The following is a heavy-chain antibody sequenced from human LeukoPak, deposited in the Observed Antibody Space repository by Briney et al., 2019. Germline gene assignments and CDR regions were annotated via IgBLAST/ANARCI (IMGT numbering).Heavy chain of an antibody. J-gene: IGHJ6*02. V-gene: IGHV3-53*01. CDR3: ARDYYDSSGYYYGMDV. CDR2: IYSGGST. D-gene: IGHD3-22*01. Sequence: GGSLRLSCAASGFTVSGNYMSWVRQAPGKGLEWVSVIYSGGSTYYADSVKGRFTISRDNSKNTLYLQMNSLRAEDTAVYYCARDYYDSSGYYYGMDVWGQGTTVTVSS. CDR1: GFTVSGNY.